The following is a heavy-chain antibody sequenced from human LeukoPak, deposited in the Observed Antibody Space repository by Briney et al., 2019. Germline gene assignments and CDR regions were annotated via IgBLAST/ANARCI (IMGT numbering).Heavy chain of an antibody. CDR3: TTHPYVLLWFGELLDSGY. D-gene: IGHD3-10*01. J-gene: IGHJ4*02. V-gene: IGHV3-49*03. CDR1: GFTFGDYA. CDR2: IRSKAYGGTT. Sequence: PGGSLRLSCTASGFTFGDYAMSWFRQAPGKGLEWVGFIRSKAYGGTTEYAASVKGRFTISRGDSKSIAYLQMNSLKTEDTAVYYCTTHPYVLLWFGELLDSGYWGQGTLVTVSS.